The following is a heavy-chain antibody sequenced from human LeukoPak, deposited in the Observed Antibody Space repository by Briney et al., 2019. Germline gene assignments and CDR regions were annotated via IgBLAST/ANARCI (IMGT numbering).Heavy chain of an antibody. Sequence: GGSLRLSCAASGSTFSSYGMHWVRQAPGKGLEWVAVISYDGSNKYYADSVKGRFTISRDNSKNTLYLQMNSLRAENTAVYYCAKVERDWPGYYYYGMDVWGQGTTVTVSS. J-gene: IGHJ6*02. CDR1: GSTFSSYG. CDR2: ISYDGSNK. D-gene: IGHD3-9*01. V-gene: IGHV3-30*18. CDR3: AKVERDWPGYYYYGMDV.